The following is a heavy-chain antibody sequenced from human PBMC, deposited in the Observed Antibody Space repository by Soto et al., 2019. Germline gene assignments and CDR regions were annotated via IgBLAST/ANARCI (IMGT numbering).Heavy chain of an antibody. D-gene: IGHD5-18*01. J-gene: IGHJ6*02. V-gene: IGHV3-73*01. Sequence: GGSLRLSCAASGFTFSGSAMHWVRQASGKGLEWVGRIRSKANSYATAYAASVKGRFTISRDDSKNTAYLQMNSLKIEDTAVYYCTTLLSGYSYGLDYGMDVWGQGTTVTVSS. CDR1: GFTFSGSA. CDR2: IRSKANSYAT. CDR3: TTLLSGYSYGLDYGMDV.